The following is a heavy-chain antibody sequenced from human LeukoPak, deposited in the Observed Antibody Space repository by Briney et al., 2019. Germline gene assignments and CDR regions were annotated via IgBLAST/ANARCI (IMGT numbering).Heavy chain of an antibody. J-gene: IGHJ4*02. CDR2: IYYSGST. Sequence: PSETLSLTCTVSGGSISSHYWSWIRQPPGKGLEWIGYIYYSGSTNYNPSLKSRVTISVYTSKNQFSLKLSSVTAADTAVYYCARDNIRQYSSSWYGLDYWGQGTLVTVSS. V-gene: IGHV4-59*11. D-gene: IGHD6-13*01. CDR1: GGSISSHY. CDR3: ARDNIRQYSSSWYGLDY.